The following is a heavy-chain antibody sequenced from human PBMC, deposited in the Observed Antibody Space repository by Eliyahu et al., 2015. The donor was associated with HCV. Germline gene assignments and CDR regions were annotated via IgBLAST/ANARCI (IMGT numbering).Heavy chain of an antibody. CDR2: INAANGFT. CDR3: ARVGHDTSGYMGH. D-gene: IGHD3-22*01. Sequence: QVQLVQSGAEVEKPGASVKVSCKASGYTFTSYAVHWVRQAPGQSLEFMGWINAANGFTKYSQRFQGRVTITRDTSASTVVMELSSLRSEDTAVYYCARVGHDTSGYMGHWGQGTLVTVSS. CDR1: GYTFTSYA. V-gene: IGHV1-3*01. J-gene: IGHJ4*02.